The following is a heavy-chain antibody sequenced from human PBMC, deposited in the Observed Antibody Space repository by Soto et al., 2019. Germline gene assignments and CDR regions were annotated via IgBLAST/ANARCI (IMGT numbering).Heavy chain of an antibody. CDR3: ARDAYSSGWRTFDY. CDR2: INPGTGDT. J-gene: IGHJ4*02. V-gene: IGHV1-3*01. CDR1: GYSFTTYA. D-gene: IGHD6-19*01. Sequence: QVQLVQSGAEVKRPGASVKVSCKTSGYSFTTYAILWLRQAPGQGLEWMGWINPGTGDTKYSQNCQGRVTITRDTSATTVYMDLSSLRSEDTSVYYCARDAYSSGWRTFDYWGQGTLVTVSS.